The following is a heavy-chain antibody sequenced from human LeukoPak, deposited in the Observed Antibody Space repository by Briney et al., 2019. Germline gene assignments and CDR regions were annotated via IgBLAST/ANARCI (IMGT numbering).Heavy chain of an antibody. CDR2: IIPIFGTA. CDR1: GGTFSSYA. V-gene: IGHV1-69*01. CDR3: ARDIGYCSSTSCAHDAFDI. Sequence: ASVKVSCKASGGTFSSYAISWVRQAPGQGLEWMGGIIPIFGTANYAQKFQGRVTITADESTSTAYMELSSLRSEDTAVYYCARDIGYCSSTSCAHDAFDIWGQGTMVTVSS. D-gene: IGHD2-2*01. J-gene: IGHJ3*02.